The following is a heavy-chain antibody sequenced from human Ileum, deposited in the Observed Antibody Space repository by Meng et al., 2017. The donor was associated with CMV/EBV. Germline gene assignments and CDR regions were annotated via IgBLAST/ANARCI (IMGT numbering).Heavy chain of an antibody. CDR2: ISAYNGNT. CDR3: ARDYYESSGYPYDF. D-gene: IGHD3-22*01. Sequence: SGYSFTNYGISWVRQAPGQGLEWMGWISAYNGNTKFAQKIQGRAAMTIDTSTSTAYMELRSLRSDDTAVYYCARDYYESSGYPYDFWSQGTLVTVSS. CDR1: GYSFTNYG. V-gene: IGHV1-18*01. J-gene: IGHJ4*02.